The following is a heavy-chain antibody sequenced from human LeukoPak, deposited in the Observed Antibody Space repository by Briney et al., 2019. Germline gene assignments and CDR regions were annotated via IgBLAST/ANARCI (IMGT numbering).Heavy chain of an antibody. J-gene: IGHJ6*02. CDR3: ARGRYVCYAHGMDV. CDR1: GFTLSSYA. V-gene: IGHV3-23*01. Sequence: GGSLRLSCAASGFTLSSYAMSWVRQAPGKGLEWVSAISGSGGSTYYADSVKGRFTISRDNSKNTLYLQMNSLRAEDTAVYYCARGRYVCYAHGMDVWGQGTTVTVSS. CDR2: ISGSGGST. D-gene: IGHD2-2*01.